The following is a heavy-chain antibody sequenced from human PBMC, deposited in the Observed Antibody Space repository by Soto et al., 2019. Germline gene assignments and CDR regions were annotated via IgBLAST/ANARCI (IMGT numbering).Heavy chain of an antibody. CDR2: ISGAGGGT. V-gene: IGHV3-23*01. J-gene: IGHJ4*02. D-gene: IGHD3-10*01. CDR3: AKGSGNYYGPGTSPEFEY. Sequence: XGSLRLSCASSVFTFSNYALTCVRHSPGKWLEWVSTISGAGGGTYYADSVKGHFTISRDNSKNTLFLQMNTLRAEDTAVYYCAKGSGNYYGPGTSPEFEYWGQGTLVTVSS. CDR1: VFTFSNYA.